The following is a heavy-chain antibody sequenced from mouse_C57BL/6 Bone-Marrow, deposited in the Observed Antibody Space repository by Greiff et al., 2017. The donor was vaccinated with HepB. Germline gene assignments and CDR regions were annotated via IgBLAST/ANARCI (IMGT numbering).Heavy chain of an antibody. D-gene: IGHD4-1*01. CDR2: ISYDGSN. V-gene: IGHV3-6*01. CDR1: GYSITSGYY. CDR3: AELTLAWFAY. J-gene: IGHJ3*01. Sequence: DVQLQESGPGLVKPSQSLSLTCSVTGYSITSGYYWNWIRQFPGNKLEWMGYISYDGSNNYNPSLKNRISITRDTSKNQFFLKLNSVTTEDTATYYCAELTLAWFAYWGQGTLVTVSA.